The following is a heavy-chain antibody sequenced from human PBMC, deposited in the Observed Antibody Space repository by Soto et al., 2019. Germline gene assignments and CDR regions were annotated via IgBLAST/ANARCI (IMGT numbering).Heavy chain of an antibody. CDR2: IYYSGST. V-gene: IGHV4-30-4*01. Sequence: SETLSLTCTVSGGSISSGDYYWSWIRQPPGKGLEWIGYIYYSGSTYYNPSLKSRVTISVDTSKNQFSLKLSSVTAADTAVYYCARDRPAAMNYYYYGMDVWGQGTTVTVSS. CDR3: ARDRPAAMNYYYYGMDV. D-gene: IGHD2-2*01. CDR1: GGSISSGDYY. J-gene: IGHJ6*02.